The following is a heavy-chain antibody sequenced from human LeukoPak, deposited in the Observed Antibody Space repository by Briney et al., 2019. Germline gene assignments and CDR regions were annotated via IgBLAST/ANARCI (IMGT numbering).Heavy chain of an antibody. D-gene: IGHD3-22*01. CDR2: ISAYNGDT. V-gene: IGHV1-18*01. CDR3: ARARRTYYYDSSGPASGMDV. CDR1: GYTFTSYG. J-gene: IGHJ6*02. Sequence: GASVKVSCKASGYTFTSYGISWVRQAPGQGLEWMGWISAYNGDTNYAQKFQGRVTMTTDTSTSTAYMELRSLRSDDTAVYYCARARRTYYYDSSGPASGMDVWGQGTTVTVSS.